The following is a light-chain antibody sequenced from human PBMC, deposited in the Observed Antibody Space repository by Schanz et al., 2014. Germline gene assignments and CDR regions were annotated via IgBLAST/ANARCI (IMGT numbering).Light chain of an antibody. J-gene: IGLJ3*02. V-gene: IGLV1-44*01. CDR3: SSYTSSSTLRGV. Sequence: QSALTQPPSASGTPGQRVTISCSGSSSNIGSNPVNWYQQLPGTAPKLLIYSNNQRPSGVPDRFSGSKSGTSASLAITGLQAEDEADYYCSSYTSSSTLRGVLGGGTKLTVL. CDR1: SSNIGSNP. CDR2: SNN.